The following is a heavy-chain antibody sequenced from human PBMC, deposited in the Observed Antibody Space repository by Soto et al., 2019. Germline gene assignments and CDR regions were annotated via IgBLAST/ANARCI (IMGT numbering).Heavy chain of an antibody. CDR1: GYSFTSYW. D-gene: IGHD2-21*02. J-gene: IGHJ4*02. CDR2: IYPGDSDT. V-gene: IGHV5-51*01. Sequence: SLKISCKGSGYSFTSYWIGWVRQMPGKGLEWMGIIYPGDSDTRYSPSFQGQVTISADKSISTAYLQWSSLKASDTAMYYCARQIVVVTTDSAFDYWGQGTLVTVSS. CDR3: ARQIVVVTTDSAFDY.